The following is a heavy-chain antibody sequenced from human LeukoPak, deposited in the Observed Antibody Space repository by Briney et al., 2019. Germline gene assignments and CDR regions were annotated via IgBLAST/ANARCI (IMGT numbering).Heavy chain of an antibody. CDR2: ISHDSDTI. D-gene: IGHD6-19*01. J-gene: IGHJ4*02. Sequence: GGSLRLSCEVAGFRFSSYAMHWVRQVPGKGLEWVAGISHDSDTIDYADSVQGRFIISRDNARNSLYLQMDSLTPEDTAFYYCPKDTEQWLVHIGSWGLGTLVTVSS. V-gene: IGHV3-9*01. CDR3: PKDTEQWLVHIGS. CDR1: GFRFSSYA.